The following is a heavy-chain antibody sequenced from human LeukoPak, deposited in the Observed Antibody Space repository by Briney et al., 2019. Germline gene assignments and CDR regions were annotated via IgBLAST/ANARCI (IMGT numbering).Heavy chain of an antibody. CDR1: GGSISSGSYY. V-gene: IGHV4-61*02. Sequence: PSQTLSLTCTVSGGSISSGSYYWSWIRQPAGKGLEWIGRIYTSGSTNYNPSLKSRVTISVDTSKNQFSLKLSSVTAADTAVYYCARRRTATYNFDYWGQGTLVTVSS. CDR2: IYTSGST. J-gene: IGHJ4*02. CDR3: ARRRTATYNFDY.